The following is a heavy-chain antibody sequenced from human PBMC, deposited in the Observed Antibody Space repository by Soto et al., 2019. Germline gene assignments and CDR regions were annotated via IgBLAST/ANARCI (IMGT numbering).Heavy chain of an antibody. CDR1: SYSFTAYG. CDR3: ARSRPYNLYESGTSSQPPYYYFGMDV. J-gene: IGHJ6*02. Sequence: ASVKVSCKASSYSFTAYGISWVRLAPGQGLEWMGWISAYNGNTNYVQKLQGRVTMTTDTSTSTAYMELRSLRSDDTAVYYCARSRPYNLYESGTSSQPPYYYFGMDVWGQGTTVTVSS. CDR2: ISAYNGNT. D-gene: IGHD3-10*01. V-gene: IGHV1-18*04.